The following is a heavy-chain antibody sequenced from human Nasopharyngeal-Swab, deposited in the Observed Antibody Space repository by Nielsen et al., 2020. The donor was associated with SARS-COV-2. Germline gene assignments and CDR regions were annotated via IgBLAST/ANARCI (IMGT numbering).Heavy chain of an antibody. Sequence: GESLKISCAASGFTYWMNWVRQAPGKGLEWVGNIGQDGGGKKYVDSVKGRFTISRDNANNLLYLQVNSLRAEDTAVYYCARDRLYGDYEVGWFDPWGQGTLVTVSS. J-gene: IGHJ5*02. V-gene: IGHV3-7*01. CDR1: GFTYW. CDR3: ARDRLYGDYEVGWFDP. D-gene: IGHD4-17*01. CDR2: IGQDGGGK.